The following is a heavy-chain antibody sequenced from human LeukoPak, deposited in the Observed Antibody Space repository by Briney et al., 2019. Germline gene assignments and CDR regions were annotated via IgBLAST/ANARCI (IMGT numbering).Heavy chain of an antibody. CDR1: GRSLSSSSYY. D-gene: IGHD2-15*01. V-gene: IGHV4-39*01. CDR2: IYYSGST. J-gene: IGHJ3*02. CDR3: ASPRIGAFDI. Sequence: SETLSLTCTVSGRSLSSSSYYWGWVRQPPGKGLEWSGSIYYSGSTHYNTSLKSRVTTSVDTSKNQFSLKLSSVTAADTAVYYCASPRIGAFDIWGQGTMVTVSS.